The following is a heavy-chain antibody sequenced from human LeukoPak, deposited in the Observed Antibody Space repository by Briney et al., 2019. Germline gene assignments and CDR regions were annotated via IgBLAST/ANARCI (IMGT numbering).Heavy chain of an antibody. CDR1: GGSISSSSYY. CDR2: IYYSGST. CDR3: ARSHYYDSSGSQNNWFDP. J-gene: IGHJ5*02. Sequence: SETLSLTCTVSGGSISSSSYYWGWIRQPPGKGLEWIGSIYYSGSTNPNPSLKSRVTISVDTSKNQFSLKLSSVTAADTALYYCARSHYYDSSGSQNNWFDPWGQGTLVTVSS. D-gene: IGHD3-22*01. V-gene: IGHV4-39*07.